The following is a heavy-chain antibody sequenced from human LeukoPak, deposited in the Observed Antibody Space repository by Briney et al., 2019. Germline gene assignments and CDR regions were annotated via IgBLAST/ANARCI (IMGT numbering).Heavy chain of an antibody. J-gene: IGHJ5*02. D-gene: IGHD3-10*01. Sequence: GASVKVSCKASGYTFTSYYMHWVRQAPGQGLEWMGIINPSGGSTSYAQKLQGRVTMTTDTSTSTAYMELRSLRSDDTAVYYCARLFMVRGVLSFDPWGQGTLVTVSS. CDR1: GYTFTSYY. CDR3: ARLFMVRGVLSFDP. V-gene: IGHV1-46*01. CDR2: INPSGGST.